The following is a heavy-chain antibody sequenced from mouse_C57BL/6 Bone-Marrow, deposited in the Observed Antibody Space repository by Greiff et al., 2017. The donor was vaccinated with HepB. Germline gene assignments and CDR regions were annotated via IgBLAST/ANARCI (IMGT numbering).Heavy chain of an antibody. CDR2: ISNLAYSI. V-gene: IGHV5-15*01. D-gene: IGHD2-5*01. CDR3: ARRDSNYNAMDY. Sequence: EVKLQESGGGLVQPGGSLKLSCAASGFTFSDYGMAWVRQAPRKGPEWVAFISNLAYSIYYADTVTGRFTITRENAKNTLYLEMSSLRYEDTAMYYCARRDSNYNAMDYWGQGTSVTVSS. CDR1: GFTFSDYG. J-gene: IGHJ4*01.